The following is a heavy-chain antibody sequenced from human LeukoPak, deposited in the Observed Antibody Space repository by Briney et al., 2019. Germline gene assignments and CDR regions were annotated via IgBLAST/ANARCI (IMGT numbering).Heavy chain of an antibody. CDR1: GFTFDDYA. V-gene: IGHV3-43D*04. J-gene: IGHJ6*03. D-gene: IGHD3-10*01. CDR3: AKGQGLWFGESYYYMDV. Sequence: GGSLRLSCAASGFTFDDYAMHWVRQAPGKGLEWVSLISWDGGSTYYADSVKGRFTISRDNSKNSLYLQMNSLRAEDTALYYCAKGQGLWFGESYYYMDVWGKGTTVTVSS. CDR2: ISWDGGST.